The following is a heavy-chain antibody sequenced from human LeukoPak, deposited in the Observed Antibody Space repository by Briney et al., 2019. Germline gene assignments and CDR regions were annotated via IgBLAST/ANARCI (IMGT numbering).Heavy chain of an antibody. CDR3: ASKRFSSGWAYYFDY. CDR2: LHSSGNT. Sequence: SETLSLTCTVSGGSTSSSSYYWGWVRQPPGKGLEWIGFLHSSGNTYYSPSLNSRVTMSVDMSNNQFSLILTSVTVADTAVYYCASKRFSSGWAYYFDYWGQGTLVTVSS. J-gene: IGHJ4*02. CDR1: GGSTSSSSYY. D-gene: IGHD6-19*01. V-gene: IGHV4-39*01.